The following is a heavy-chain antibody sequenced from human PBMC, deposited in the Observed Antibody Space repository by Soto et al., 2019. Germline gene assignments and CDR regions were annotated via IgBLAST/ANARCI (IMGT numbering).Heavy chain of an antibody. J-gene: IGHJ2*01. CDR2: ISTGSSTI. V-gene: IGHV3-48*02. D-gene: IGHD2-15*01. CDR3: ARQEVHGYCDRGSCYDLYFDL. Sequence: EVQLVESGGGLVQRGVSLRLSCAASGFTFSSSRRNWVRQAPGKGLEWISYISTGSSTIYYAHSVAGRFTISRDNANNSLFLQRNSLRDEDTAVYYCARQEVHGYCDRGSCYDLYFDLWGRGTLVTVS. CDR1: GFTFSSSR.